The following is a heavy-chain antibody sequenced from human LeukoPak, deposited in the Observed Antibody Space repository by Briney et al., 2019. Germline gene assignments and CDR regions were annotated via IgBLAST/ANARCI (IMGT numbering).Heavy chain of an antibody. J-gene: IGHJ4*02. V-gene: IGHV4-59*08. Sequence: SSETLSLTCTVSGGSISSYYWSWIRQSPGKGLECIGYIYYSGSTNYNPSLKSRVTISVDTSKNQFSLKLSSVTAADTAVYYCARQSSGWYEFDYWGQGTLVTVSS. CDR2: IYYSGST. CDR3: ARQSSGWYEFDY. D-gene: IGHD6-19*01. CDR1: GGSISSYY.